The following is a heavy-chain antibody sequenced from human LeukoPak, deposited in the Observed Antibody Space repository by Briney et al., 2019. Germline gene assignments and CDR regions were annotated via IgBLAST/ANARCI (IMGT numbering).Heavy chain of an antibody. V-gene: IGHV4-34*01. CDR1: GGSFSGYY. Sequence: PSETLSLTCAVYGGSFSGYYWSWIRQPPGKGLEWIGEINHSGSTNYNPSLKSRVTISVDTSKNQFSLKLSSVTAADTAVYYCARGAGYCSSTSCYGTGPSFDYWGQGTLSPSPQ. CDR3: ARGAGYCSSTSCYGTGPSFDY. CDR2: INHSGST. J-gene: IGHJ4*02. D-gene: IGHD2-2*01.